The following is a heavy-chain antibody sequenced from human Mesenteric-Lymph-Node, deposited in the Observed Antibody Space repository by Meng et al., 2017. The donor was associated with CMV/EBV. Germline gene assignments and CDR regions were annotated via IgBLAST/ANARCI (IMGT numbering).Heavy chain of an antibody. CDR2: IYYSGST. D-gene: IGHD4-17*01. Sequence: VSGGAISSGGYYWSWIRQHPGKGLEWIGYIYYSGSTYYNPSLKSRVTISVDTSKNQFSLKLSSVTAADTAVYYCARDNTTVDYFDYWGQGTLVTISS. CDR1: GGAISSGGYY. V-gene: IGHV4-31*02. CDR3: ARDNTTVDYFDY. J-gene: IGHJ4*02.